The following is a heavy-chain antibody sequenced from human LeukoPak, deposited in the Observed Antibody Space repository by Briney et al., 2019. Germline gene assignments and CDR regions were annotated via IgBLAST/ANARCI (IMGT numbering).Heavy chain of an antibody. D-gene: IGHD5-12*01. Sequence: GGSLRLSCSASGFTFSSYAMHWVRQAPGKGLEYDSSISSNGGSTYYADSVKGRFTIYRDNSKNTLFLQMSSLRTEDAAVYYCAAPYSGYDYNFDHWGQGTLVTVSS. J-gene: IGHJ4*02. CDR3: AAPYSGYDYNFDH. CDR1: GFTFSSYA. CDR2: ISSNGGST. V-gene: IGHV3-64D*06.